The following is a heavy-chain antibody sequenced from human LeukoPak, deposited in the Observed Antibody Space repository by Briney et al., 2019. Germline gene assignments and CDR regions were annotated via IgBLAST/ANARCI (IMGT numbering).Heavy chain of an antibody. J-gene: IGHJ4*02. CDR1: GGSISSSSYY. CDR3: WGYSSGWYYFDY. V-gene: IGHV3-23*01. Sequence: ETLSLTCTVSGGSISSSSYYWGWIRQPPGKGLEWVSAISGSGGSTYYADSVKGRFTISRDNSKNTLYLQMNSLRAEDTAVYYCWGYSSGWYYFDYWGQGTLVTVSS. CDR2: ISGSGGST. D-gene: IGHD6-19*01.